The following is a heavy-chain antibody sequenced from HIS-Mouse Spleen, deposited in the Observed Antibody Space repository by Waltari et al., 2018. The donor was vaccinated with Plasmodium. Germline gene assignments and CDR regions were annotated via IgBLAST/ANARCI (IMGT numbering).Heavy chain of an antibody. V-gene: IGHV3-13*01. J-gene: IGHJ3*02. Sequence: EVQLVESGGGLVQPGGSLRLSCAASGFTFISYDMHGVRQATGKGLEWGSAIGTAGDTYYPGSVKGRFTSSRENAKNSLYLQMNSLRAGDTAVYYCARGRWNHAFDIWGQGTMVTVSS. CDR2: IGTAGDT. CDR3: ARGRWNHAFDI. D-gene: IGHD1-1*01. CDR1: GFTFISYD.